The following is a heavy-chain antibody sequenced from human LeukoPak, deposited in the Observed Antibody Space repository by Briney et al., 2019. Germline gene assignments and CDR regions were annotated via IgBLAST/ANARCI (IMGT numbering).Heavy chain of an antibody. D-gene: IGHD5-24*01. CDR1: GGSICSYY. CDR3: ARGRAGGNYTPSDY. Sequence: SETLSLTCTVSGGSICSYYWSWIRQPPGQRLEWIGYIYYSGSTNYNPSLKSRVTMAVDTSKKQFSLKLSSVTAADTAVYYCARGRAGGNYTPSDYWGQGTLVTVSS. J-gene: IGHJ4*02. CDR2: IYYSGST. V-gene: IGHV4-59*01.